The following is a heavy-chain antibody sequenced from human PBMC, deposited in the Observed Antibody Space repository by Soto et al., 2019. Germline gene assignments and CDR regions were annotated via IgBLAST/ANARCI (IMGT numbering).Heavy chain of an antibody. D-gene: IGHD3-3*01. CDR2: ISRTSNYI. Sequence: GGSLRLSCAASGFTFSSYSMNWVRQAPGKGLEWVSSISRTSNYIYYTDSVKGQFTISRDNAKNSIYLQMNSLRAEDTATYYCASGVFGLVSPVIGGYWGQGTLVTVSS. CDR1: GFTFSSYS. V-gene: IGHV3-21*01. CDR3: ASGVFGLVSPVIGGY. J-gene: IGHJ4*02.